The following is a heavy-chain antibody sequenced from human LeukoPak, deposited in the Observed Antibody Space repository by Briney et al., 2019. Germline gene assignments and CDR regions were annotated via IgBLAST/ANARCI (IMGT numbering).Heavy chain of an antibody. CDR1: GFTFSSYG. V-gene: IGHV3-33*06. Sequence: PGGSLRLSCAASGFTFSSYGMHWVRQAPGQGLEWVGVIWYDGSNKYYADSVKGRVTISRDTSINTVYMQMNSLRADDTAVYYCTESESNDCGGDCYVAFDYWGQGTLVTVSA. J-gene: IGHJ4*02. D-gene: IGHD2-21*02. CDR3: TESESNDCGGDCYVAFDY. CDR2: IWYDGSNK.